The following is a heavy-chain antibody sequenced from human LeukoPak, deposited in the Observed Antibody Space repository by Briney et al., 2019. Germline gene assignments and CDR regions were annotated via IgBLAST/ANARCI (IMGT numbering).Heavy chain of an antibody. CDR2: IYYSGST. Sequence: SETLSLTCTVSGGSISSYYWSWIRQPPGKGREWIGYIYYSGSTNYNPSLKSRVTISVDTSKTQFSLKLSSVTAADTAVYYCARDWRYCSGGSCYSYWYFDLWGRGTLVTVSS. V-gene: IGHV4-59*01. CDR3: ARDWRYCSGGSCYSYWYFDL. D-gene: IGHD2-15*01. CDR1: GGSISSYY. J-gene: IGHJ2*01.